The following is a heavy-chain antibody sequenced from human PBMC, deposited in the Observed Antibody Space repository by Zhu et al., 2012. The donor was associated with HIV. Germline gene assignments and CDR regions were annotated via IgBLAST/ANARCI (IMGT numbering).Heavy chain of an antibody. CDR1: SGSISDYY. V-gene: IGHV4-4*07. CDR3: ARGLFSSSSSTLDY. CDR2: IYTSGST. J-gene: IGHJ4*02. D-gene: IGHD6-13*01. Sequence: QVQLQESGPGLVKPSETLSLTCTVSSGSISDYYWSWIRQPAGSGLEWIGRIYTSGSTNYNPSLKSRVTMSVDTSKNQFSLKLGSVTAADTAVYYCARGLFSSSSSTLDYWGQGTLVTVSS.